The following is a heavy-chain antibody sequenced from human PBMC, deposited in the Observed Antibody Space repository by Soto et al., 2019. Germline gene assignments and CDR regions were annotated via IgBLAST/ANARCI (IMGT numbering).Heavy chain of an antibody. Sequence: SETLSLTCTVSGGSISSSSYYWGWIRQPPGKGLEWIGSIYYSGSTYYNPSLKSRVTISVDTSKNQFSLKLSSVTAADTAVYYCARDLVGIAAAGTISNYWGQGTLVTVSS. V-gene: IGHV4-39*07. D-gene: IGHD6-13*01. CDR1: GGSISSSSYY. J-gene: IGHJ4*02. CDR2: IYYSGST. CDR3: ARDLVGIAAAGTISNY.